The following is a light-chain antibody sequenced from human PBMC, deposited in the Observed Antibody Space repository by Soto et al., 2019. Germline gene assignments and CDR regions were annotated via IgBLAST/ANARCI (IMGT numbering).Light chain of an antibody. V-gene: IGKV3-11*01. CDR1: QSVDTY. CDR3: HQRHTWPRT. J-gene: IGKJ2*01. CDR2: DAS. Sequence: EIVLTQSPVTLSLSPGERATLSCGASQSVDTYLAWYQQKPGQAPRFLIYDASNRATGIPARFSGGGSGTSFTLTISSLEPEDFGVYYCHQRHTWPRTFGQGTKLEIK.